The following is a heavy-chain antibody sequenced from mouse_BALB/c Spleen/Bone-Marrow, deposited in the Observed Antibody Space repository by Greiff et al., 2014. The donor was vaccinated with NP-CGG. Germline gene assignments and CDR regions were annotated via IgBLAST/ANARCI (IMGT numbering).Heavy chain of an antibody. CDR3: ARWDDYDAWFAY. Sequence: LVESGAELARPGASVKLSCKASGYTFTSYWMQWVKQRAGQGLEWIGAIYPGDGDTRYTQKFKGKATLTADKSSSTAYMQLSSLASEDSAVYYCARWDDYDAWFAYWGQGTLVIVPA. CDR2: IYPGDGDT. D-gene: IGHD2-4*01. CDR1: GYTFTSYW. J-gene: IGHJ3*01. V-gene: IGHV1-87*01.